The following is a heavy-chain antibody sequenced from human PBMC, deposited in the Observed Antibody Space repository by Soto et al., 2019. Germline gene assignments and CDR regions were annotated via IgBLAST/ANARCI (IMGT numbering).Heavy chain of an antibody. CDR3: ARAGPVSYYDFWSGYYQDYYYYGMDV. CDR2: INSDGSST. Sequence: GGSLRLSCAAAGFTFSSYWMHWVRQAPGKGLVWVSRINSDGSSTSYADSVKGRFTISRDNAKNTLYLQMNSLRAEDTAVYYCARAGPVSYYDFWSGYYQDYYYYGMDVWGQGTTVTVSS. D-gene: IGHD3-3*01. V-gene: IGHV3-74*01. J-gene: IGHJ6*02. CDR1: GFTFSSYW.